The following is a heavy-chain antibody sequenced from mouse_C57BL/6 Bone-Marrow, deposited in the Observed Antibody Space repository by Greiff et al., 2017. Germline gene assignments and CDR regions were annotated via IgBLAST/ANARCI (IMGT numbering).Heavy chain of an antibody. Sequence: EVQGVESGGDLVKPGGSLKLSCAASGFTFSSYGMSWVRQTPDKRLEWVATISSGGSYTYYPDSVKGRFTISRDHATNTLYLQMSSLKSEDTAMYYCAKRDYSDYEGAMDYWVQGTSVTGSS. V-gene: IGHV5-6*01. CDR1: GFTFSSYG. J-gene: IGHJ4*01. D-gene: IGHD2-13*01. CDR3: AKRDYSDYEGAMDY. CDR2: ISSGGSYT.